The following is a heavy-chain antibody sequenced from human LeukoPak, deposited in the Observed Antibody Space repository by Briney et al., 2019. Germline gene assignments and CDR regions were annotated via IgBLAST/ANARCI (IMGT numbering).Heavy chain of an antibody. J-gene: IGHJ4*02. V-gene: IGHV3-30*18. CDR2: ISYDGSNK. CDR1: GFTFSSYG. Sequence: PGGSLRLSCAASGFTFSSYGMHWVRQAPGKGLEWVAVISYDGSNKYYADSVKGRFTISRDNSKNTLYLQMNSLRAEDTAVYYCAKSLYGSPYYFDYWGQGTLVTVSS. CDR3: AKSLYGSPYYFDY. D-gene: IGHD3-10*01.